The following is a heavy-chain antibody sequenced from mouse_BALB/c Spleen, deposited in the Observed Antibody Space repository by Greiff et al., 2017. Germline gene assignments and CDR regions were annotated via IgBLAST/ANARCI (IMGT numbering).Heavy chain of an antibody. D-gene: IGHD1-1*01. Sequence: QVQLQQSGAELVRPGTSVKVSCKASGYAFTNYLIEWVNQRPGQGLEWIGVINPGSGGTNYNEKFKGKATLTADKSSSTAYMQLSSLTSDDSAVYFCARRDYYGYAMDYWGQGTSVTVSS. V-gene: IGHV1-54*03. CDR1: GYAFTNYL. CDR3: ARRDYYGYAMDY. CDR2: INPGSGGT. J-gene: IGHJ4*01.